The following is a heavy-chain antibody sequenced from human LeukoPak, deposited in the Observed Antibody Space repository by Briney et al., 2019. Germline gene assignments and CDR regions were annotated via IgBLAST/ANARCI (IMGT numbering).Heavy chain of an antibody. CDR3: ALQIIRGYSYGFDY. CDR2: IYHSGST. Sequence: SETLSLTCTVSGGSISSYYWSWIRQPPGKGLEWIGYIYHSGSTYYNPSLKSRVTISVDRSKNQFSLKLSSVTAADTAVYYCALQIIRGYSYGFDYWAREPWSPSPQ. CDR1: GGSISSYY. D-gene: IGHD5-18*01. J-gene: IGHJ4*02. V-gene: IGHV4-59*04.